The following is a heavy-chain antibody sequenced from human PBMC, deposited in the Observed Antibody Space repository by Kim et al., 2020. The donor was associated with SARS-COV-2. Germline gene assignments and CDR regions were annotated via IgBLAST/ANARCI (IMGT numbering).Heavy chain of an antibody. V-gene: IGHV4-61*01. CDR1: GGSVSSGSYY. D-gene: IGHD1-26*01. J-gene: IGHJ4*02. CDR3: ARWVLEAAGFDY. Sequence: SETLSHTCTVSGGSVSSGSYYWSWIRQPPGKGLEWIGYIYYSGSTNYNPSLKSRVTISVDTSKNQFSLKLSSVTAADTAVYYCARWVLEAAGFDYWGQGTLVTVSS. CDR2: IYYSGST.